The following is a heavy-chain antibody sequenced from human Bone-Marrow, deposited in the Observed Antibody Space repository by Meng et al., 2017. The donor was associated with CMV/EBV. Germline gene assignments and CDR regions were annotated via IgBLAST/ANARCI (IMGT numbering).Heavy chain of an antibody. Sequence: GESLKISCAASGFTFNNYPMTWVRQGPGKGLEWVSVIRGNGDDTYYADSVKGRFNISRDKSKNSVYLQMNSLRAEDTAVYYCARDRAWEGYCRNGVCCLEYSSGLYDYWGQGTLVTVSS. D-gene: IGHD2-8*01. J-gene: IGHJ4*02. CDR3: ARDRAWEGYCRNGVCCLEYSSGLYDY. CDR2: IRGNGDDT. CDR1: GFTFNNYP. V-gene: IGHV3-23*01.